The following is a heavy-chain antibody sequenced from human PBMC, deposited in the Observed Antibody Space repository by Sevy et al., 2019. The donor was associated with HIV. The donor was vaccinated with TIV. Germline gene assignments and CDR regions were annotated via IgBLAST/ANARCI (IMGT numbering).Heavy chain of an antibody. V-gene: IGHV4-59*02. D-gene: IGHD3-10*01. CDR3: AKDPAGDYGL. Sequence: SETLSLTCTVSGDSVTSYYWSWIRRPPGKGLEWIGYIYHSGTPRYNPSLKSRVTISVDTSKNQFSLKMNSVTAADTAMYYCAKDPAGDYGLWGQGILVTVSS. CDR1: GDSVTSYY. J-gene: IGHJ4*02. CDR2: IYHSGTP.